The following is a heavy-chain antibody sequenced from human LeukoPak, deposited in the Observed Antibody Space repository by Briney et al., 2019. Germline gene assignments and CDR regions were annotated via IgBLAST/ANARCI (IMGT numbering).Heavy chain of an antibody. CDR1: GFTFTSSA. Sequence: SVKVSCKASGFTFTSSAMQWVRQARGQRLEWIGWIVVGSGNTNYAQKFQERVTITRDMSTSTAYMELSSLRSEDTAVYYCAAPSGSDAGTYYYYGMDVWGQGTTVTVSS. V-gene: IGHV1-58*02. D-gene: IGHD3-10*01. CDR2: IVVGSGNT. CDR3: AAPSGSDAGTYYYYGMDV. J-gene: IGHJ6*02.